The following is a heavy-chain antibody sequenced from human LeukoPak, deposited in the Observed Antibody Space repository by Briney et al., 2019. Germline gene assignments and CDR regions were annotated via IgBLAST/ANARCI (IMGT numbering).Heavy chain of an antibody. V-gene: IGHV4-30-4*08. CDR1: GGSISSGDYY. CDR2: IYYSGST. CDR3: ARAPLVPAAIGSWFDP. J-gene: IGHJ5*02. Sequence: PSETLSLTCTVSGGSISSGDYYWSWIRQPPGKGLEWIGYIYYSGSTYYNPSLKSRVTISVDTSKNQFSLKLSSVTAADTAVYYCARAPLVPAAIGSWFDPWGQGTLVTVSS. D-gene: IGHD2-2*01.